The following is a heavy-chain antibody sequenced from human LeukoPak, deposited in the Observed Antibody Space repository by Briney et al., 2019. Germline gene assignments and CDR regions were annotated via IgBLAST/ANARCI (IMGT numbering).Heavy chain of an antibody. CDR1: GFMFSSNC. CDR2: INHNGNVN. J-gene: IGHJ6*02. V-gene: IGHV3-7*03. Sequence: GGSLRLSCAASGFMFSSNCMSSVRLAPGKGLEWVASINHNGNVNYYVDSVKGRFTISRDNAKNSLYLQMSNLRAEDTAVYFCARGGGLDVWGQGATVTVSS. CDR3: ARGGGLDV. D-gene: IGHD3-16*01.